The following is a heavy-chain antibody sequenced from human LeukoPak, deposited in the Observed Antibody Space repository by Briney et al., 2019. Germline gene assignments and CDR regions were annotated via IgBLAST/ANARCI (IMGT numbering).Heavy chain of an antibody. CDR1: GYRFTNYW. D-gene: IGHD1-26*01. Sequence: GESLKISCQGSGYRFTNYWIGWVRPMPGKGLEWMGIIYPGDSDTRYSPSFQGQVTISADKSISTAYLQWSSLKASDTAMYYCARTVGATNYYYMDVWGKGTTVTISS. CDR3: ARTVGATNYYYMDV. J-gene: IGHJ6*03. V-gene: IGHV5-51*01. CDR2: IYPGDSDT.